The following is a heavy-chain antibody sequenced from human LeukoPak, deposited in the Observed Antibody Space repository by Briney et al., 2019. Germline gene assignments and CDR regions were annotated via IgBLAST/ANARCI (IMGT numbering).Heavy chain of an antibody. J-gene: IGHJ4*02. D-gene: IGHD3-10*01. CDR2: IYTSGST. CDR3: ASADGSGSYYTFDY. V-gene: IGHV4-4*07. CDR1: GGSISSYY. Sequence: SETLSLTCTVSGGSISSYYWSWIRQPAGKGLEWIGRIYTSGSTNYNPSLKSRVTMSVDTSKNQFSLKLSSVTAADTAVYYCASADGSGSYYTFDYWGQGTLVTVSS.